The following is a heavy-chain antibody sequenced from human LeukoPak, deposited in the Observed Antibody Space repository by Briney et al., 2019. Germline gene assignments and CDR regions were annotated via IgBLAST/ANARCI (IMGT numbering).Heavy chain of an antibody. D-gene: IGHD3-9*01. CDR1: GGSFSGYY. J-gene: IGHJ4*02. Sequence: SETLSLTCAVYGGSFSGYYWSWIRQPPGKGLEWIGEINHSGSTNYNPSLKSRVTISVDTSKNQFSLKLSSVTAADTAVYYCASGGYYDILTGYYWDYWGQGTLVTVSS. V-gene: IGHV4-34*01. CDR2: INHSGST. CDR3: ASGGYYDILTGYYWDY.